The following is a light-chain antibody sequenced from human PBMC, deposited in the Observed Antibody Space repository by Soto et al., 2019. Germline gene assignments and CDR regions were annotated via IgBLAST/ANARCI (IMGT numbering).Light chain of an antibody. J-gene: IGKJ5*01. CDR1: QSVRSDY. CDR3: QQYGSTPIT. V-gene: IGKV3-20*01. Sequence: LTQSPGTQSLSPAQRATLSCRASQSVRSDYFAWYQQKPGQAPRLLIFGASSRPTGIPDRFSGSGSGTDFTLTISRLEPEDFAVYYCQQYGSTPITFGQGTRLEI. CDR2: GAS.